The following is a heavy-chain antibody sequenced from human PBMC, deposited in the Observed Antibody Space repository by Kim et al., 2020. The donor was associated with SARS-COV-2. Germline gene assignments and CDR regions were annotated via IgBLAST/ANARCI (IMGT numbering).Heavy chain of an antibody. Sequence: GGSLRLSCAASGFTFSSYGMHWVRQAPGKGLEWVAVIWYDGSNKYYADSVKGRFTISRDNSKNTLYLQMNSLRAEDTAVYYCARDPGWVQFPDDFDIWGQGTMVTVSS. J-gene: IGHJ3*02. CDR2: IWYDGSNK. V-gene: IGHV3-33*01. CDR1: GFTFSSYG. D-gene: IGHD1-1*01. CDR3: ARDPGWVQFPDDFDI.